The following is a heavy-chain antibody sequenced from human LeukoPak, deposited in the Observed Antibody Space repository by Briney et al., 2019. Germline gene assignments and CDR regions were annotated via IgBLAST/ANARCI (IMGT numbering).Heavy chain of an antibody. CDR3: ARGRGGGHFDY. V-gene: IGHV1-8*01. CDR2: MNPNTGST. CDR1: GYTFTSYD. J-gene: IGHJ4*02. D-gene: IGHD3-10*01. Sequence: ASVKVSCKTSGYTFTSYDINWVRQATGQGLEWMGWMNPNTGSTDYAQKFQGRVTMTRDTSISTAYMELSSLRSEDTAGYYCARGRGGGHFDYWGQGTLVSVSS.